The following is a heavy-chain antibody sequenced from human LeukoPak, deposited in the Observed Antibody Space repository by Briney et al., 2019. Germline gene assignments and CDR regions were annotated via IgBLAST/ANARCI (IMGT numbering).Heavy chain of an antibody. CDR1: GFTVRSNY. D-gene: IGHD3-10*01. V-gene: IGHV3-53*01. CDR2: IYSGGST. CDR3: ARVIWFGEFGFDY. J-gene: IGHJ4*02. Sequence: TGGSLRLSCAASGFTVRSNYMSWVRQAPGKGLEWVSVIYSGGSTYYADSVKGRFTISRDNSKNTLYLQMNSLRAEDTAVYYCARVIWFGEFGFDYWGQGTLVTVSS.